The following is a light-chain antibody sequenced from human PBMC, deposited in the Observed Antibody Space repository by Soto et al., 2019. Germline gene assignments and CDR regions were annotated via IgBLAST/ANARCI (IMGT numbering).Light chain of an antibody. Sequence: DIQMTQSPSTLSASVGDRVTITCRASQSISSWLAWYQQKPGKATKLLIYKASSLESGVPSRFSGSGSGTEFTHTISSLQPDDFATYCCQQYNSYPWTFGQGTMAEIK. J-gene: IGKJ1*01. CDR3: QQYNSYPWT. V-gene: IGKV1-5*03. CDR2: KAS. CDR1: QSISSW.